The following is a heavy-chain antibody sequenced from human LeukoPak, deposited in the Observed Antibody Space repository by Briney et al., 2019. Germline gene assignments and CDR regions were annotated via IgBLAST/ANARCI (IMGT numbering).Heavy chain of an antibody. J-gene: IGHJ6*02. CDR1: GGSISSGGYY. CDR3: ARKSGVQTYYYYGMDV. V-gene: IGHV4-31*03. Sequence: SQTLSLTCTVSGGSISSGGYYWSWISQHPGKGLEWIGYIYYSGSTYYNPSLKSRVTISVDTSKNQFSLKLSSVTAADTAVYYCARKSGVQTYYYYGMDVWGQGTTVTVSS. D-gene: IGHD3-10*01. CDR2: IYYSGST.